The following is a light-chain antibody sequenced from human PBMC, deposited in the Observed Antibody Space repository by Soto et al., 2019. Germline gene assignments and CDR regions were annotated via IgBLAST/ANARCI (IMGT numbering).Light chain of an antibody. CDR2: DTS. Sequence: VTQEPSLTVSPGGIVTLTCGSSTGAVTSGQYPYWFQQRPGQAPRALIYDTSNKHSWTPARFSGSLLGGKAALTLSGAQPEDEADFYCWLLYTGARVFGGGTKVTVL. CDR3: WLLYTGARV. J-gene: IGLJ2*01. CDR1: TGAVTSGQY. V-gene: IGLV7-46*01.